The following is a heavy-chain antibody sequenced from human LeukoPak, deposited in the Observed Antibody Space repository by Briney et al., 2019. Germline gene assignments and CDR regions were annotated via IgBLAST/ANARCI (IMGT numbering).Heavy chain of an antibody. V-gene: IGHV4-31*03. Sequence: SETLSLTCSVSGGSIGGYYWSWLRQHPGKGLEWIGYIYYSGSTYYNPSLKSRVTISVDTSKNQFSLKLSSVTAADTAVYYCASTHLTTVVNRAFDYWGQGTLVTVSS. J-gene: IGHJ4*02. CDR2: IYYSGST. CDR3: ASTHLTTVVNRAFDY. D-gene: IGHD4-23*01. CDR1: GGSIGGYY.